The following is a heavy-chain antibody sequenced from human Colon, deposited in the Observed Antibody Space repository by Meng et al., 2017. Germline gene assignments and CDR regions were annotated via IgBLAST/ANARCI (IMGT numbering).Heavy chain of an antibody. J-gene: IGHJ4*02. V-gene: IGHV6-1*01. D-gene: IGHD3-10*01. CDR3: AKEGTLVRGVINHLDY. CDR2: TFYRSKWYN. CDR1: GDSVSSDSAA. Sequence: SQTLSLTCAISGDSVSSDSAAWNWIRQSPSRGLEWLGRTFYRSKWYNDYAASVRSRITVSPDTSKNQFSLALNSVTPKDTAVYYCAKEGTLVRGVINHLDYWGQGTLVTVSS.